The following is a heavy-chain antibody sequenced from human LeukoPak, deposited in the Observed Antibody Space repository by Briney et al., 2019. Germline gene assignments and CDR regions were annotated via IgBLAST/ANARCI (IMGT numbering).Heavy chain of an antibody. Sequence: GGSLRLSCAASGFTFSSYSMNWVRQAPGKGLEWVSSISSSSSYIYYADSVKGRFTISRDNAKNSLYLQMNSLRAEDTAVYYCARDRDSSSWYDRYYYYGMDVWGQGTTVTVSS. V-gene: IGHV3-21*01. CDR2: ISSSSSYI. CDR3: ARDRDSSSWYDRYYYYGMDV. CDR1: GFTFSSYS. J-gene: IGHJ6*02. D-gene: IGHD6-13*01.